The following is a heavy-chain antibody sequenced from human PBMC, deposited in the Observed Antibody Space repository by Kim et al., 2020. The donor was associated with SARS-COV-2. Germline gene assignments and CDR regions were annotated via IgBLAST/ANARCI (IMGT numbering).Heavy chain of an antibody. CDR1: GFTFSSYW. CDR3: ARDLVVVPAAIGDAFDI. CDR2: INSDGSST. V-gene: IGHV3-74*01. D-gene: IGHD2-2*01. J-gene: IGHJ3*02. Sequence: GGSLRLSCAASGFTFSSYWMHWVRQAPGKGLVWVSLINSDGSSTSYADSVKGRFTISRDNAKNTLYLQMNSLRAEDTAVYYCARDLVVVPAAIGDAFDIWGQGTMVTVSS.